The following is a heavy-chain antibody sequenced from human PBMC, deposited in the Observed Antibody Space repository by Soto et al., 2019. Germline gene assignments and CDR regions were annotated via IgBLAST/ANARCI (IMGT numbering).Heavy chain of an antibody. CDR3: AVKWEMATIMVDY. D-gene: IGHD5-12*01. CDR1: GGSFSGYY. Sequence: SETLSLTCAVYGGSFSGYYWSWIRQPPGKELEWIGEINHSGSTSYNPSLKSRVTISVDTSKNQFSLKLSSVTAADTAVYYCAVKWEMATIMVDYWGQGTLVTVSS. V-gene: IGHV4-34*01. CDR2: INHSGST. J-gene: IGHJ4*02.